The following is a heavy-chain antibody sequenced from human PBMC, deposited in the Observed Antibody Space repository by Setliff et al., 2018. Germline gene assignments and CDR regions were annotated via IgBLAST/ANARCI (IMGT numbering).Heavy chain of an antibody. J-gene: IGHJ4*02. CDR2: IYYSGST. D-gene: IGHD6-13*01. CDR1: GGSISSYY. Sequence: NPSETLSLTCTVSGGSISSYYWSWIRQPPGKGLEWIGHIYYSGSTNYNPSLKSRVIISVGTFRSQFSLQLTSVTAADTAIYYCARQGASGAPHYWGQGTLVTVSS. CDR3: ARQGASGAPHY. V-gene: IGHV4-59*08.